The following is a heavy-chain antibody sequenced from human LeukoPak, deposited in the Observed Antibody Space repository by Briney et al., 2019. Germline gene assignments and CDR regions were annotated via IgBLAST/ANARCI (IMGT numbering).Heavy chain of an antibody. Sequence: GGSLRLSCAASGFTFSSYAMSWVRQAPGKGLEWVSAISGSGGSTYYADSVKGRFTISRDNSKNTLYLQMNSLRAEDTAVYYCAKWYSSSCYYYDYYGMDVWGQGTTVTVSS. V-gene: IGHV3-23*01. J-gene: IGHJ6*02. CDR1: GFTFSSYA. CDR3: AKWYSSSCYYYDYYGMDV. D-gene: IGHD6-13*01. CDR2: ISGSGGST.